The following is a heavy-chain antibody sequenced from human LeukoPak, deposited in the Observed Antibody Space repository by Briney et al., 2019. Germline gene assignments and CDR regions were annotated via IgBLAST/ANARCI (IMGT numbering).Heavy chain of an antibody. CDR1: GFTFSSYW. V-gene: IGHV3-7*01. Sequence: GGSLRLSCAASGFTFSSYWMSWVRQAPGKGLEWVANIKQDGSEKYYVDSVKGRFTISRDNAKNSLSLQMNSLRDEDRAVYYCARNKRGDYWGQGALVAVSS. CDR2: IKQDGSEK. CDR3: ARNKRGDY. D-gene: IGHD1/OR15-1a*01. J-gene: IGHJ4*02.